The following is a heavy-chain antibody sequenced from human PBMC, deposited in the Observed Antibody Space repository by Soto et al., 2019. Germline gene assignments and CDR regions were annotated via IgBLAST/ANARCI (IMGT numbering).Heavy chain of an antibody. CDR2: ISAYNGNT. CDR3: ARVSTIFGVVIILGNYFDY. D-gene: IGHD3-3*01. J-gene: IGHJ4*02. CDR1: GYTFTSYG. V-gene: IGHV1-18*01. Sequence: GASVKVSCKASGYTFTSYGISWVRQAPGQGLEWMGWISAYNGNTNYAQKLQGRVTMTTDTSTSTAYMELRSLRSDDTAVYYCARVSTIFGVVIILGNYFDYWGQGTLVTVSS.